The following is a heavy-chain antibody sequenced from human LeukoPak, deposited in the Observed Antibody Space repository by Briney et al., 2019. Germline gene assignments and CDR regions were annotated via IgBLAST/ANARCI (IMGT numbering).Heavy chain of an antibody. Sequence: SETLSLTCTVSGYSISSGYYWSWIRQPPGKGLEWIGYIYYSGSTKYNPSLKSRVTISVDTSKNQFSLRLSSVTAADTAVYYCARDWGVSARPGYMDVWGKGTTVTVSS. V-gene: IGHV4-61*01. J-gene: IGHJ6*03. CDR2: IYYSGST. D-gene: IGHD6-6*01. CDR3: ARDWGVSARPGYMDV. CDR1: GYSISSGYY.